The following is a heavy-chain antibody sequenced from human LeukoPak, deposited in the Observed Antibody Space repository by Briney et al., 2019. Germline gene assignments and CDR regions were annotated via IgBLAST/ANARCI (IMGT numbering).Heavy chain of an antibody. CDR2: MYNRGST. V-gene: IGHV4-59*01. D-gene: IGHD6-19*01. CDR1: GDSISNYY. Sequence: PSETLSLTCTVSGDSISNYYWSWIRQSPGKELEWIGYMYNRGSTIYNPSLKSRVTISTDTSKNQFSLRLTSVTAADTAVYYCARAERAVTCIRDSWGQGTLITVSS. J-gene: IGHJ4*02. CDR3: ARAERAVTCIRDS.